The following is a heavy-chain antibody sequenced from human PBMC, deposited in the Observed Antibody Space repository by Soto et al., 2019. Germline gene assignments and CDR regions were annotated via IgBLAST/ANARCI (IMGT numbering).Heavy chain of an antibody. CDR2: IEQEGSEE. CDR1: GFTFSTYW. Sequence: EVQLVESGGGLVQPGGSLRLSCAASGFTFSTYWMSWVRQAPGKGLEWVANIEQEGSEEYFVDSVKGRFTISRDNAKNSLCLQMNSLRAEDTAVYYCARDRGMVITTTGYFDYWGQGTLVTVSS. J-gene: IGHJ4*02. V-gene: IGHV3-7*01. CDR3: ARDRGMVITTTGYFDY. D-gene: IGHD2-15*01.